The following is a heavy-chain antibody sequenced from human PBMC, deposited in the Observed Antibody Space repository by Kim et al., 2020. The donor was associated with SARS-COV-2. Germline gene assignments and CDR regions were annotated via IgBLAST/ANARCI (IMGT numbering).Heavy chain of an antibody. J-gene: IGHJ3*02. V-gene: IGHV3-30-3*01. CDR1: GFTFSSYA. CDR2: ISYDGSNK. CDR3: AREPVYYDILTGYYPTGAFDI. Sequence: GGSLRLSCAASGFTFSSYAMHWVRQAPGKGLEWVAVISYDGSNKYYADSVKGRFTISRDNSKNTLYLQMNSLRAEDTAVYYCAREPVYYDILTGYYPTGAFDIWGQGTMVTVSS. D-gene: IGHD3-9*01.